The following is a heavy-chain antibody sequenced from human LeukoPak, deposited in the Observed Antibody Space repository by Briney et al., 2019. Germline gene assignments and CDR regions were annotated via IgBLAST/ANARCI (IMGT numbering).Heavy chain of an antibody. V-gene: IGHV4-34*01. CDR1: GESFSHYY. CDR3: ARRWNYGRNYYIDV. CDR2: INDSGTI. D-gene: IGHD1-7*01. Sequence: SETLSLTCAVYGESFSHYYWSWIRQSPGMGLEWIGEINDSGTINYNPSLMSRVTISLDKSKNQFSLKLSSATAADTAVYYCARRWNYGRNYYIDVWGKGATVSVSS. J-gene: IGHJ6*03.